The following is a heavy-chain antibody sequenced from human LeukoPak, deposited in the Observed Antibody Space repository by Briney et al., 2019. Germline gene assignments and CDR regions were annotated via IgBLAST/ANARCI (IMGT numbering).Heavy chain of an antibody. J-gene: IGHJ5*02. Sequence: SVKVSRKASGGTFSSYAISWVRQAPGQGLEWMGGIIPIFGTANYAQKFQGRVTITADESTSTAYMELSSLRSEDTAVYYCARSPDLGEYSGSYGRFDPWGQGTLVTVSS. D-gene: IGHD1-26*01. CDR1: GGTFSSYA. CDR2: IIPIFGTA. CDR3: ARSPDLGEYSGSYGRFDP. V-gene: IGHV1-69*01.